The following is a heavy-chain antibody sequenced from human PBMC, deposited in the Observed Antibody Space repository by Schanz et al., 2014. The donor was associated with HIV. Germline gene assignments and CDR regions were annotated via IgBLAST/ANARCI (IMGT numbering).Heavy chain of an antibody. CDR1: GYTFTSYG. D-gene: IGHD5-12*01. CDR3: ARGAAEMATMTPWRY. CDR2: ISAYNGNT. V-gene: IGHV1-18*01. J-gene: IGHJ4*02. Sequence: QVQLVQSGAEVKKPEASVKVSCKASGYTFTSYGINWVRQAPGQGLEWMGWISAYNGNTNYAQKLQGRVTMTTDTSTSTAYMDLRSLRSDDTAVYYCARGAAEMATMTPWRYWGQGTLVTVSS.